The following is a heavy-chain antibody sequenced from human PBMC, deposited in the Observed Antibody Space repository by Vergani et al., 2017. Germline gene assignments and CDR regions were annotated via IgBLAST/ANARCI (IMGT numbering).Heavy chain of an antibody. J-gene: IGHJ6*02. V-gene: IGHV3-48*01. CDR1: GFTFSSYS. D-gene: IGHD3-10*01. CDR3: ARGGYGSGPGDGMDV. Sequence: QLVESGGGWVQPGGSLRLSCAASGFTFSSYSMNWVRQAPGKGLEWVSYISSSSSTIYYADSVKGRFTISRDNAKNSLYLQMNSLRAEDTAVYYCARGGYGSGPGDGMDVWGQGTTVTVSS. CDR2: ISSSSSTI.